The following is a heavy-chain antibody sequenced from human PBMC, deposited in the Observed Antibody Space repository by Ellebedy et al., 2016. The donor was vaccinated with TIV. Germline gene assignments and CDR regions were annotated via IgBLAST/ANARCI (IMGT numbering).Heavy chain of an antibody. Sequence: GGSLRLSCAASGFTFSDYYMSWIRQAPGKGLEWVSYISSSGSTIYYADSVKGRFTISRDNAKNSLYLQMNSLRAEDTAVYYYARERLLLWFGESFDYWGQGTLVTVSS. CDR1: GFTFSDYY. CDR2: ISSSGSTI. V-gene: IGHV3-11*01. D-gene: IGHD3-10*01. CDR3: ARERLLLWFGESFDY. J-gene: IGHJ4*02.